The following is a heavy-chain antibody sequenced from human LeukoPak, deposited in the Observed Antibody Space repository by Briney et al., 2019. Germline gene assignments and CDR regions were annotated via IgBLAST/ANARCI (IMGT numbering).Heavy chain of an antibody. Sequence: GGALRLSCAASGFTFSSYAMSWVRQAPGRGGEGVSGVSCSCCSTYFADSVKGCFTISKDYSNNTLYLQMDSLRAEDTSVYYCAKYDIRGYSTYYFDCWGQGTLVTVSS. D-gene: IGHD3-22*01. CDR1: GFTFSSYA. J-gene: IGHJ4*02. CDR3: AKYDIRGYSTYYFDC. V-gene: IGHV3-23*01. CDR2: VSCSCCST.